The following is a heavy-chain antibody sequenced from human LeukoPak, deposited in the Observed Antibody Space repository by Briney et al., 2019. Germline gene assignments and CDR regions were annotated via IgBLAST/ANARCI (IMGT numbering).Heavy chain of an antibody. CDR2: IRYDGSNK. CDR1: GFTFSSYG. V-gene: IGHV3-30*02. J-gene: IGHJ4*02. CDR3: ARDTLRDSGYWFDY. D-gene: IGHD5-12*01. Sequence: PGGSLRLSCAASGFTFSSYGMHWVRQAPGKGPEWVAFIRYDGSNKYYADSVKGRFTISRDNSKNTLYLQMNSLRAEDTAVYYCARDTLRDSGYWFDYWGQGTLVTVSS.